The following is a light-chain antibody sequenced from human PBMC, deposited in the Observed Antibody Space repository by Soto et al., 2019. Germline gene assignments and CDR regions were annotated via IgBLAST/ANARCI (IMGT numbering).Light chain of an antibody. CDR1: SSDVGSYNL. V-gene: IGLV2-23*02. J-gene: IGLJ1*01. CDR2: EVS. Sequence: QSALTQPASVSGSPGQSITISCTGTSSDVGSYNLVSWYQQHPGKAPKLMIYEVSNRPSGVSNRFSGSKSGNTASLTISGLQAEDEADYYCCSYAGSSTYVFGTGTNLTVL. CDR3: CSYAGSSTYV.